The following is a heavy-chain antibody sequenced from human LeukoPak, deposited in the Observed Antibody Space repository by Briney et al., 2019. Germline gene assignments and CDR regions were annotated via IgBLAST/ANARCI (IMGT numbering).Heavy chain of an antibody. CDR1: GYTFTSYD. CDR3: ARGRRAYSSGWYRSSAIDY. J-gene: IGHJ4*02. Sequence: ASVKVSCKASGYTFTSYDINWVRQATGQGLEWMGWLNPHSGNTGYAQKFQGRVTMTRNTSISTAYMELSSLRSEDTAVYYCARGRRAYSSGWYRSSAIDYRGQGTLVTVSS. D-gene: IGHD6-19*01. CDR2: LNPHSGNT. V-gene: IGHV1-8*02.